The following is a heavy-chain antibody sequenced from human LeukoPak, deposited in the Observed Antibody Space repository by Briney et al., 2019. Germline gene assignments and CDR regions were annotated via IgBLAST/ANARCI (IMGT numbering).Heavy chain of an antibody. D-gene: IGHD3-3*01. J-gene: IGHJ4*02. V-gene: IGHV1-69*13. Sequence: SVKVSCKASGGIFRSYAISWMRQAPGQGLEWMGGIIPMFGTTNYAQKFQGRVTITADESTSTAYMELSSLRSEDTAVYYCARDGGSGYRFDYWGQGTLVTVSS. CDR3: ARDGGSGYRFDY. CDR2: IIPMFGTT. CDR1: GGIFRSYA.